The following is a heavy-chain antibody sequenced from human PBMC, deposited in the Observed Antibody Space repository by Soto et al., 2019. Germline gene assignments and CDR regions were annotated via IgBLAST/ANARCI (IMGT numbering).Heavy chain of an antibody. J-gene: IGHJ6*02. CDR1: DYTFTTSG. Sequence: QVQLVQSGPEVRKPGASVKVSCEASDYTFTTSGISWGRQVPGQGLEWMGWISTYNGDTNSAQNFQGRVLMTADTSTGTAYMELMSLKSDDTAVYYCARQGSWPYYYYGLDVWGQGTTVTVSS. CDR2: ISTYNGDT. CDR3: ARQGSWPYYYYGLDV. V-gene: IGHV1-18*01. D-gene: IGHD1-26*01.